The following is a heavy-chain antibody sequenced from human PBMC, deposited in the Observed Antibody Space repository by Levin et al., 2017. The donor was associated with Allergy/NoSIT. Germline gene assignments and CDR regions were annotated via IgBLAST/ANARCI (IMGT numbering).Heavy chain of an antibody. CDR3: ARHVYIDGSPFDH. CDR1: SGSISNYH. Sequence: ESLKISCSVSSGSISNYHWSWIRQSPAEGLEWIGHISNSGNTNYNPSLTSRVTISLDTSKSQISLRLSTVTAADTAVYYCARHVYIDGSPFDHWGQVTLVAVSS. D-gene: IGHD3-10*01. V-gene: IGHV4-59*08. J-gene: IGHJ4*02. CDR2: ISNSGNT.